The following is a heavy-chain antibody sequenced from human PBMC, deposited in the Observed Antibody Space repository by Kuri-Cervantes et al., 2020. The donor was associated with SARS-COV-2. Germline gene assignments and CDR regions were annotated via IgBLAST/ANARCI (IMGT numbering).Heavy chain of an antibody. V-gene: IGHV3-74*01. CDR2: INPDGSYT. Sequence: GESLKISCAASGFIFSNNWIHWVRQAPGKGLVWVSRINPDGSYTNNADSVKGRFTLSRDNAKNMLFLQMNSLRAEDTAVYYCVRDGDHWNFDYWGQGTLVTVSS. CDR3: VRDGDHWNFDY. J-gene: IGHJ4*02. D-gene: IGHD1-1*01. CDR1: GFIFSNNW.